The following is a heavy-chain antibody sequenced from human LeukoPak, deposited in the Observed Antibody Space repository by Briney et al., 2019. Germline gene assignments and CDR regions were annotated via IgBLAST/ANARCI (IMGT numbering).Heavy chain of an antibody. J-gene: IGHJ4*02. CDR2: IYYIGST. CDR3: ARERNEGLGV. CDR1: GGSISSYY. D-gene: IGHD1-14*01. V-gene: IGHV4-59*01. Sequence: PSETLSLTCTVSGGSISSYYWSWIRQPPGKGLEWIGYIYYIGSTNYNPSLKSRVTISVDTSKNQFSLKLSSVTAADTAVYYGARERNEGLGVWGQGTLVTVSS.